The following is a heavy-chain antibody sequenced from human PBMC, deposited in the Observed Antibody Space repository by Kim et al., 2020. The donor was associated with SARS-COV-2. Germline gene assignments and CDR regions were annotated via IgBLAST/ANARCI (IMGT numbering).Heavy chain of an antibody. CDR2: ISSSSSYT. J-gene: IGHJ5*02. Sequence: GGSLRLSCAASGFTFSDYYMSWIRQAPGKGLELVSYISSSSSYTNYADSLKGRFTISRDNAKNSLYLQMNSLRAEDTAVYYCARVLYSSSSRWFDPWGQGTLVTVSS. CDR1: GFTFSDYY. CDR3: ARVLYSSSSRWFDP. D-gene: IGHD6-6*01. V-gene: IGHV3-11*05.